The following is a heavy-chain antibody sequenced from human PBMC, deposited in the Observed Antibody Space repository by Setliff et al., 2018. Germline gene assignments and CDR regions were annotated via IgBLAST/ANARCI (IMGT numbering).Heavy chain of an antibody. CDR2: IYPGDSDT. CDR3: ARHESHYYYGSGSYYNAGYRDV. CDR1: GYSFTSYW. D-gene: IGHD3-10*01. V-gene: IGHV5-51*01. Sequence: GESLKISCKGSGYSFTSYWIGWVRQMPGKGLEWMGIIYPGDSDTRYSPSFQGQVTISADKSISTAYREWSSLKASDTAMYYRARHESHYYYGSGSYYNAGYRDVRGKGTTVTVSS. J-gene: IGHJ6*03.